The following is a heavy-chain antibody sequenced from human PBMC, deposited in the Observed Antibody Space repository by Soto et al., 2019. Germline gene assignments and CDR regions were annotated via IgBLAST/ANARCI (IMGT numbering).Heavy chain of an antibody. V-gene: IGHV1-69*02. CDR2: IIPILGIA. CDR3: ARVIAARPDYYYYMDV. J-gene: IGHJ6*03. CDR1: GGTFSSYT. Sequence: QVQLVQSGAEVKKPGSSVKVSCKASGGTFSSYTISWVRQAPGQGLEWMGRIIPILGIANYAQKFQGRVTITADKSTSTAYMELSSLRSEDTAVYYCARVIAARPDYYYYMDVWGKGTTVTVSS. D-gene: IGHD6-6*01.